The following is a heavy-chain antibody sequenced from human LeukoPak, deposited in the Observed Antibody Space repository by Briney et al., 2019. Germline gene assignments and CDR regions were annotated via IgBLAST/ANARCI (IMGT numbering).Heavy chain of an antibody. V-gene: IGHV3-30*04. D-gene: IGHD6-13*01. CDR1: GFTFSSYA. CDR2: ISYDGSNK. Sequence: GGSLRLSCAASGFTFSSYAMHWVRQAPGKGLEWVAVISYDGSNKYYADSVKGRFTISRDNSKNTLYLQMNSLRAEDTAVYYCARVAVPYSSSATFDYWGQGTLVTVSS. CDR3: ARVAVPYSSSATFDY. J-gene: IGHJ4*02.